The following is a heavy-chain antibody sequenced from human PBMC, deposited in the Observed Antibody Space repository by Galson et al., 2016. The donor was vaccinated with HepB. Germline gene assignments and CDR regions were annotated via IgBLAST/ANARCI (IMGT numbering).Heavy chain of an antibody. J-gene: IGHJ4*02. CDR2: ISGSGVNT. D-gene: IGHD4-23*01. CDR1: GFTFSSYA. CDR3: ARGVVGGGNSGVDY. V-gene: IGHV3-23*01. Sequence: SLRLSCAPSGFTFSSYAMSWVRQAPGKGLEWVSAISGSGVNTYYIDSVKGRFTISRDNSKNTLYLEMNSLRGEDTAVYYCARGVVGGGNSGVDYCGQGTLVTVSS.